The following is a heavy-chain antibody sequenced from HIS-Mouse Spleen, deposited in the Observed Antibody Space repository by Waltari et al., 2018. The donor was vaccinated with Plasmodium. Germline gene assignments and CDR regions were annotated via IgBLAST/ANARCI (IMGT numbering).Heavy chain of an antibody. CDR2: IYYSGST. V-gene: IGHV4-39*07. D-gene: IGHD1-7*01. Sequence: QLQLQESGPGLVKPSETLSLPCTVSGGSISSSRYYWGWLRQPPGKGLEWIGSIYYSGSTYYNPSLKSRVTISVDTSKNQFSLKLSSVTAADTAVYYCARDRITGTSYFDYWGQGTLVTVSS. CDR1: GGSISSSRYY. J-gene: IGHJ4*02. CDR3: ARDRITGTSYFDY.